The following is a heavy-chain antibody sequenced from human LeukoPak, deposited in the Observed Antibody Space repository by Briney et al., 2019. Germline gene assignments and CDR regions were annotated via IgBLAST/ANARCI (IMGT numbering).Heavy chain of an antibody. CDR3: ARLGLTVTSDIDW. CDR1: GSTFIYYY. D-gene: IGHD4-17*01. J-gene: IGHJ4*02. CDR2: INPYSGGT. V-gene: IGHV1-2*02. Sequence: ASVKVSCKASGSTFIYYYIHWVRQAPGQGLEWMGWINPYSGGTNYAQKFQGRVTMTRDTSISTAYMELNSLRSDDTAVYYCARLGLTVTSDIDWWGQGTLVTVSS.